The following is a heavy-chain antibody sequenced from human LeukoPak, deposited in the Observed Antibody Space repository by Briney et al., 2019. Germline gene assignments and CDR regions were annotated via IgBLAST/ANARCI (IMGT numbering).Heavy chain of an antibody. CDR3: AKQDSSGSFLDY. J-gene: IGHJ4*02. CDR1: GFTFSSYS. Sequence: PGGSLRLSCAASGFTFSSYSTNWVRQAPGKGLEWVSSISSSSSYIYYADSVKGRFTISRDNAKNSLYLQMNSLRAEDTAVYYCAKQDSSGSFLDYWGQGTLVTVSS. CDR2: ISSSSSYI. V-gene: IGHV3-21*01. D-gene: IGHD3-22*01.